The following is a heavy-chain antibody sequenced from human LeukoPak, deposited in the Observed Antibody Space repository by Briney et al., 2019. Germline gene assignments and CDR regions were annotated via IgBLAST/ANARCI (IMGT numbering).Heavy chain of an antibody. CDR1: GDSISDKYW. D-gene: IGHD2-8*01. J-gene: IGHJ3*01. Sequence: PSETLSLTCAVSGDSISDKYWWRWVRQFPDKGLEWIGEVYRSGGTSYNPSLKSRVTVSIDYSKNRFSLNLRSVTAADTAVYYCGRHANGDSSAAFDLWGQGTMVFVSS. V-gene: IGHV4-4*02. CDR3: GRHANGDSSAAFDL. CDR2: VYRSGGT.